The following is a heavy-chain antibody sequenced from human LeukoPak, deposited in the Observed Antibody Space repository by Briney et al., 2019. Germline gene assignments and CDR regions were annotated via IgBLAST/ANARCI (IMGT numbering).Heavy chain of an antibody. D-gene: IGHD3-10*01. CDR2: IQSKTDGGTT. J-gene: IGHJ4*02. Sequence: GGSLRLSCEASGFTFSNAWMSWVRQAPGKGLERVGRIQSKTDGGTTDYAAPVKGRFTVSRDDSTNTLYLQMNSLKTEDTAVYYCTTLMVRGVPAYWGQGTLVTVSS. CDR1: GFTFSNAW. V-gene: IGHV3-15*01. CDR3: TTLMVRGVPAY.